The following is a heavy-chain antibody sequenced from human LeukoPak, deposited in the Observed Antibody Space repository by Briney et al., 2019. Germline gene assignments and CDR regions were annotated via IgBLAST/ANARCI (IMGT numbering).Heavy chain of an antibody. D-gene: IGHD2-2*01. CDR2: INAYTGDT. V-gene: IGHV1-18*01. CDR3: ARWGLVAPGTYYYYYMGF. CDR1: GYTLTNYG. J-gene: IGHJ6*03. Sequence: ASVKVSCKASGYTLTNYGVSWVRHAPGQGLEWMGWINAYTGDTHYAQNLQSRLSMTTHTSPSTAFTELRSPRPDDTAVYYCARWGLVAPGTYYYYYMGFGGRGKTVTVSS.